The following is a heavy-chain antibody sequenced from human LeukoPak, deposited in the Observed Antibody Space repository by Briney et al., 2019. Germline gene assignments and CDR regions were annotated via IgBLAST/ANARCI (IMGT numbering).Heavy chain of an antibody. V-gene: IGHV1-2*02. Sequence: ASVKVSCKASGYTFTGYYMHWVRQAPGQGLEWMGWINPNSGGTNYAQKFQGRVTMTRNTSISTAYMELSSLRSEDTAVYYCARGRRTVRGVPFLLNYYYYMDVWGKGTTVTISS. CDR3: ARGRRTVRGVPFLLNYYYYMDV. CDR1: GYTFTGYY. J-gene: IGHJ6*03. CDR2: INPNSGGT. D-gene: IGHD3-10*01.